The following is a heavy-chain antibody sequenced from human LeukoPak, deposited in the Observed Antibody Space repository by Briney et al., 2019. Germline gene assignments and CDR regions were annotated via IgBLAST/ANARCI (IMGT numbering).Heavy chain of an antibody. CDR3: ARLDELLAFDY. CDR2: IYYTGST. D-gene: IGHD2-15*01. V-gene: IGHV4-59*08. Sequence: SETLSLTFTVSAGSISSYYWSWIRQPPGKGLEWIGYIYYTGSTNYSPSLKSRVIISVDTSKNQFSLKLSSVTAADTAVYYCARLDELLAFDYWGQGTLVTVSS. J-gene: IGHJ4*02. CDR1: AGSISSYY.